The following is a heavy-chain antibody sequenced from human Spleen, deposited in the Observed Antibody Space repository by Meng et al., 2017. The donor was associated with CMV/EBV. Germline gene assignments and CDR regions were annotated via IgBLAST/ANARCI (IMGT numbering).Heavy chain of an antibody. J-gene: IGHJ6*02. CDR3: ASGAAAVRYNYYYYAMDV. Sequence: SETLSLTCTVSGGSISSYYWSWSRQPPGKGLEWIGYIYYSGRTDYNPSLKSRVTISLDTSKNQFSLKLSSVTAADTAVYYCASGAAAVRYNYYYYAMDVWGQGTTVTVSS. V-gene: IGHV4-59*01. CDR1: GGSISSYY. D-gene: IGHD2-2*01. CDR2: IYYSGRT.